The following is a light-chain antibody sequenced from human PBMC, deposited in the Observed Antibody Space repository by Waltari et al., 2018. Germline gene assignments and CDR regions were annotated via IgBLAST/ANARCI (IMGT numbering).Light chain of an antibody. CDR1: QRVRNN. CDR3: QQDNNWPPWT. CDR2: GAS. V-gene: IGKV3-15*01. Sequence: EIVMTQSPATLSVSPAARSTLSCRASQRVRNNLVWYQQKPVQSPRLLIYGASTRVTGIPARFSGSVSGTEFTLTISSLQSEDVAVYYCQQDNNWPPWTVGQGTKVEIK. J-gene: IGKJ1*01.